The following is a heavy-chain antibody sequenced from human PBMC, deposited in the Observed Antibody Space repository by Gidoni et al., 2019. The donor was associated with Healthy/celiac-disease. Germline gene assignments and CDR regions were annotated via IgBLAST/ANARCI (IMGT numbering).Heavy chain of an antibody. CDR2: INAGNGNT. D-gene: IGHD3-9*01. V-gene: IGHV1-3*01. CDR3: ARDLVLSDDILTGSYNWFDP. J-gene: IGHJ5*02. CDR1: GYTFTSYA. Sequence: SVKVSCKASGYTFTSYAMHWVRQAPGQRLEWMGWINAGNGNTKYSQKFQGRVTSTRETSASTAYMELSSLRSEDTAVYYCARDLVLSDDILTGSYNWFDPWGQGTLVTVSS.